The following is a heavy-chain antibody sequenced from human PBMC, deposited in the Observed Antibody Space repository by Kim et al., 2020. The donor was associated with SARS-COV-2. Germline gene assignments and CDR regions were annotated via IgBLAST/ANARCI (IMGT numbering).Heavy chain of an antibody. CDR1: GGSISSSSYY. D-gene: IGHD5-12*01. J-gene: IGHJ4*02. Sequence: SETLSLTCTVSGGSISSSSYYWGWIRQPPGKGLEWIGSIYYSGSTYYNPSLKSRVTISVDTSNNQFSLKLSSVTAADTAVYYCAREGYNFLYFDYWGQGTLVTVSS. CDR3: AREGYNFLYFDY. V-gene: IGHV4-39*02. CDR2: IYYSGST.